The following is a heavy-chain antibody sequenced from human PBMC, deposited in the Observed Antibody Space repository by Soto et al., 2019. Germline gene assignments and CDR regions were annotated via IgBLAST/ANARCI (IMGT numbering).Heavy chain of an antibody. D-gene: IGHD5-12*01. J-gene: IGHJ3*02. Sequence: AXVKVSCKASGYTFTGYYMNWVRQAPGQWLEWMGWINPNSGGTNYAQKFQGWVTMTRDTSISTAYMELSRLRSDDTAVYYCARTRGYSGYDHDAFDIWGQGTMVTVSS. CDR3: ARTRGYSGYDHDAFDI. CDR1: GYTFTGYY. V-gene: IGHV1-2*04. CDR2: INPNSGGT.